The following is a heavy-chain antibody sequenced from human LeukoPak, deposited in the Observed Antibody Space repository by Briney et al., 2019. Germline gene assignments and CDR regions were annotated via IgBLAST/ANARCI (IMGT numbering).Heavy chain of an antibody. CDR3: ARSPRWYYDGSGYSGYFDY. J-gene: IGHJ4*02. CDR1: GFTFSSYA. Sequence: GGSLRLSCAASGFTFSSYAMHWVRQAPGKGLEWVAVISYDGSNKYYADSVKGRFTISRDNAKNSLYLQMNSLRGEDTAVYYCARSPRWYYDGSGYSGYFDYWGQGTLVTVSS. CDR2: ISYDGSNK. V-gene: IGHV3-30*04. D-gene: IGHD3-22*01.